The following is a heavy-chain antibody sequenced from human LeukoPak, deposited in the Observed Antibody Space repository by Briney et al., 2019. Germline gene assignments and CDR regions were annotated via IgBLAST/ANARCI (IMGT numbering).Heavy chain of an antibody. CDR3: VRRGPITLDY. CDR1: GFSFSNYW. Sequence: GGSLRLSCAASGFSFSNYWMHWVRQAPGKGLVWVSHINSEQNNKRYADFVKGRFTISRDNAKNTLDLQMNSLRVEDTAIYYCVRRGPITLDYWGQGTLVTVSS. CDR2: INSEQNNK. D-gene: IGHD1-20*01. J-gene: IGHJ4*02. V-gene: IGHV3-74*01.